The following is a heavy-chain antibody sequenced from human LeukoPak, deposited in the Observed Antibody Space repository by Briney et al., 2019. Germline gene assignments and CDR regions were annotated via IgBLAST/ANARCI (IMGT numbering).Heavy chain of an antibody. D-gene: IGHD3-3*01. V-gene: IGHV4-34*01. CDR1: GGSFSGYY. CDR3: AEGYYDFWSGYSGDY. J-gene: IGHJ4*02. Sequence: PSETLSLTCAVYGGSFSGYYWRGIRQPPGKGLEWIGEINHSGSTNYNPSLKSRVTISVDTSKNQFSLKLSSVTAADTAVYYCAEGYYDFWSGYSGDYWGQGTLVTVSS. CDR2: INHSGST.